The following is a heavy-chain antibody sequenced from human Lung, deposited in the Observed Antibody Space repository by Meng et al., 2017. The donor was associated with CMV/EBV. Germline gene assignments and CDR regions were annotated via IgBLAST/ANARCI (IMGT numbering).Heavy chain of an antibody. CDR3: VRREYFGTESGD. V-gene: IGHV5-51*01. CDR2: IYPGDSDA. Sequence: GGSXRLXXQVSGNMFSNYWIGWVRQMPGKGLDWMAIIYPGDSDAVHNPSFQGRVTISADKSISTAYLQWSSLRASDTAMYYCVRREYFGTESGDWGQGTMVTVS. D-gene: IGHD2/OR15-2a*01. J-gene: IGHJ4*02. CDR1: GNMFSNYW.